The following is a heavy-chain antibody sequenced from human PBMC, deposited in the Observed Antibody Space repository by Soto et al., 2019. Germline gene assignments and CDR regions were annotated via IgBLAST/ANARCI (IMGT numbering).Heavy chain of an antibody. Sequence: GASVKVSCKASGGTFSSYAISWVRQAPGQGLEWMGGIIPIFGTANYAQKFQGRVTITADESTSTAYMELSSLRSEDTAVYYCARSYSGYDSTRYYYYYGMDVWGQGTTVTVSS. J-gene: IGHJ6*02. CDR2: IIPIFGTA. CDR3: ARSYSGYDSTRYYYYYGMDV. CDR1: GGTFSSYA. D-gene: IGHD5-12*01. V-gene: IGHV1-69*13.